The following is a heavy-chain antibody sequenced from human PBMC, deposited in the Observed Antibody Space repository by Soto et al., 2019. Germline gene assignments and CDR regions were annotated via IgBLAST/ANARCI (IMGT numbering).Heavy chain of an antibody. CDR1: GFTFSSYS. V-gene: IGHV3-21*01. CDR3: ARGIVPAATNDAFDI. D-gene: IGHD2-2*01. Sequence: GGSLRLSCAASGFTFSSYSMNWVRQAPGKGLEWVSSISSSSSYIYYADSVKGRFTISRDNAKNSLYLQMNSLGAEDTAVYYCARGIVPAATNDAFDIWGQGTMVTVSS. CDR2: ISSSSSYI. J-gene: IGHJ3*02.